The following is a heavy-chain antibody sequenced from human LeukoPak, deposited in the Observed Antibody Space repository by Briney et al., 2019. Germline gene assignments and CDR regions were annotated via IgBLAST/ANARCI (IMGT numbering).Heavy chain of an antibody. J-gene: IGHJ1*01. Sequence: GGSLRLSCVASGYTFSRNAMNWVRQAPGKGLEWVSGISGSSISTYYADSVKGRFTISRDNSKNTMYLQMNSLRAEDTAVYYCARPRSSWYQTGEYFLYWGQGTLVTVSS. V-gene: IGHV3-23*01. CDR2: ISGSSIST. D-gene: IGHD6-19*01. CDR1: GYTFSRNA. CDR3: ARPRSSWYQTGEYFLY.